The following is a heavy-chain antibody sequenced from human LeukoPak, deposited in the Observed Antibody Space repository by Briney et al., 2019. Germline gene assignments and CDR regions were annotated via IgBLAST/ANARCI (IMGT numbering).Heavy chain of an antibody. CDR2: IYYSGST. V-gene: IGHV4-59*08. CDR1: GGSISSYY. CDR3: ARAYYSDSNAPYYFDY. J-gene: IGHJ4*02. Sequence: SETLSLTCTVSGGSISSYYWSWIRQPPGKGLDWIGYIYYSGSTNYNPSLKSRVTISVDTSTNEFSLKLTSVTAADTAVYYCARAYYSDSNAPYYFDYWGEGTLVTVSS. D-gene: IGHD3-22*01.